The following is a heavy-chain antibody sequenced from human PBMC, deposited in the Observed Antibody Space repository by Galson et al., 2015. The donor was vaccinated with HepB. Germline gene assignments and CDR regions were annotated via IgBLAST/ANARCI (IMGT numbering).Heavy chain of an antibody. Sequence: SLRLSCAASGFTFSTYAGSWVRQAPGKGLDWVSGISGSGAGTYYADSVKGRFTISRDNSKNMIYLQMNSLRVEDTAVYYCAKEYSGFHGASYVYYGIDVWGRGTTVSVSS. CDR3: AKEYSGFHGASYVYYGIDV. V-gene: IGHV3-23*01. J-gene: IGHJ6*02. D-gene: IGHD6-19*01. CDR1: GFTFSTYA. CDR2: ISGSGAGT.